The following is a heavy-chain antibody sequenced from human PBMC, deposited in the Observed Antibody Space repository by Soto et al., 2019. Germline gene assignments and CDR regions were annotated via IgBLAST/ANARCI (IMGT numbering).Heavy chain of an antibody. CDR2: TYYRSKWYN. D-gene: IGHD3-3*01. CDR3: ARVAWGRIYFGVVRYYYGIDV. V-gene: IGHV6-1*01. CDR1: GDSVSSNSAA. Sequence: SQTLSLTCAISGDSVSSNSAAWNWIRQSPSRGLEWLGRTYYRSKWYNDYAVSVKSRITINPDTSKNQFSLKLSSVTAADTAVYYCARVAWGRIYFGVVRYYYGIDVWGQGTTVLVSS. J-gene: IGHJ6*02.